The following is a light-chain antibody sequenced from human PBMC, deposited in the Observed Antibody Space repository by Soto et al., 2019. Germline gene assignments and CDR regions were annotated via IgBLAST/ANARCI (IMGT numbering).Light chain of an antibody. CDR3: QQSHNTLFT. V-gene: IGKV1-39*01. CDR1: QSITKY. CDR2: AAS. Sequence: DIQMTQSPSSLSASVGDRVTIACRASQSITKYLNWYQQKPGKAPKLLISAASTLQSGVPSRFSGSGSGTDFTLTISSLQPEDFATYYCQQSHNTLFTFGPGTTVDIK. J-gene: IGKJ3*01.